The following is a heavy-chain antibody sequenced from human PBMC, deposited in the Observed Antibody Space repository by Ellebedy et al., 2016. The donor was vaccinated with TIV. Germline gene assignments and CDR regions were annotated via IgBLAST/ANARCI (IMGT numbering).Heavy chain of an antibody. J-gene: IGHJ4*02. V-gene: IGHV3-23*01. CDR2: IDHGGGNT. Sequence: GGPLRLSCAASGFSFSSYAMSWVRQAPGKGLEWVSSIDHGGGNTYYADSVEGRFTISRDSSKNTLYLQVDSLRAEDTAVYYCARYFDWLSLMHYFDYWGQGTLVTVSS. CDR1: GFSFSSYA. D-gene: IGHD3-9*01. CDR3: ARYFDWLSLMHYFDY.